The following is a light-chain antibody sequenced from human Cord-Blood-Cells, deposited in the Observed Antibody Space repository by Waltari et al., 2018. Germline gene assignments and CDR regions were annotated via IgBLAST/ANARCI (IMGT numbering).Light chain of an antibody. CDR2: DVS. Sequence: QSALTQPASVSGSPGQSITISCTGTSSDVGGYNYVSWYQQHPGKAPKLMIYDVSKRPSGVSNRFSGAKAGNTASLTISGLKAEDDADYYCSAYTSSSTYVFGTGTKVTVL. CDR3: SAYTSSSTYV. V-gene: IGLV2-14*01. CDR1: SSDVGGYNY. J-gene: IGLJ1*01.